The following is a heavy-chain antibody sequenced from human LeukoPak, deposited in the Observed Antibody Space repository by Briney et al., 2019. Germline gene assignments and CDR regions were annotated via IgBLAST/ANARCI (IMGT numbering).Heavy chain of an antibody. CDR3: ARGVPAAGGWFDP. V-gene: IGHV1-69*13. Sequence: ASVKVSCKASGGTFSSYAISWGRQAPGQGREWRGGSIPIFGTANYAQKFQGGVTITADESTSTASMELSSMGSEDTAVYYCARGVPAAGGWFDPWGQGTLVTVSS. CDR2: SIPIFGTA. J-gene: IGHJ5*02. D-gene: IGHD2-2*01. CDR1: GGTFSSYA.